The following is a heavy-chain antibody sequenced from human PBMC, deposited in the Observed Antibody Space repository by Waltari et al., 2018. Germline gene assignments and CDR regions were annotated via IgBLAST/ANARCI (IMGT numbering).Heavy chain of an antibody. CDR1: GGSISSYY. J-gene: IGHJ2*01. CDR2: IYTSGST. Sequence: QVQLQESGPGLVKPSETLSLTCTVSGGSISSYYWSWIRQPAGKGLEWIGRIYTSGSTNYNHSLKSRVTMSVDTPKNQFSLKLSSVTAADTAVYYCARARYDSSSWYWRYFDLWGRGTLVTVSS. D-gene: IGHD6-13*01. V-gene: IGHV4-4*07. CDR3: ARARYDSSSWYWRYFDL.